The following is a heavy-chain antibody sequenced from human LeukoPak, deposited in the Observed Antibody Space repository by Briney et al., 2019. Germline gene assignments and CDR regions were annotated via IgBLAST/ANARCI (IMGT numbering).Heavy chain of an antibody. CDR1: GDSINSNY. CDR2: IYTSGST. J-gene: IGHJ3*02. CDR3: ARDTWGYSYGFDAFDI. D-gene: IGHD5-18*01. V-gene: IGHV4-4*07. Sequence: SETLSLTCSVSGDSINSNYWSWIRQPAGKGLEWIGRIYTSGSTNYNPSLKSRVTMSVDTSKNQFSLKLSSVTAADTAVYYCARDTWGYSYGFDAFDIWGQGSMVTVSS.